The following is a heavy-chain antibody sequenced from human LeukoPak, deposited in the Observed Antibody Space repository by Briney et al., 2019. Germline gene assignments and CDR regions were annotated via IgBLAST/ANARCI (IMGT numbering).Heavy chain of an antibody. CDR3: ASTGGH. Sequence: PSETLSLTCTVSGYSISSGHHWGWIRQPPGKGLEWIGIIYHSGTTYYNPSLKSRLTISLDTSKTQFSMKLSALAAAATAVYYCASTGGHGGQGTLVTVSS. J-gene: IGHJ4*02. D-gene: IGHD1-14*01. CDR1: GYSISSGHH. V-gene: IGHV4-38-2*02. CDR2: IYHSGTT.